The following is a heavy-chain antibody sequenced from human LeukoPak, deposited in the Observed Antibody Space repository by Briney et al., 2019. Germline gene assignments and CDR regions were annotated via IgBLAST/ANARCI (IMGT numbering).Heavy chain of an antibody. Sequence: PGGSLRLSCAASGFTSSTYWMSWVRQAPGKGLKWVASIKQDGSETYYVDSVKGRFTLSRDNAKNSLYLQMNSLRADDTAVYYCARDRDSRWDFDLWGRGTLVTVSS. CDR2: IKQDGSET. CDR1: GFTSSTYW. D-gene: IGHD3-22*01. J-gene: IGHJ2*01. V-gene: IGHV3-7*01. CDR3: ARDRDSRWDFDL.